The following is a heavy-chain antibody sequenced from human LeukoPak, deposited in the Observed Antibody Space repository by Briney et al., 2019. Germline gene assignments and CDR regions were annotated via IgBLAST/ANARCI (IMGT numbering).Heavy chain of an antibody. CDR3: ARDLPDFSLRISSGGFDI. V-gene: IGHV1-69*05. CDR1: GGTFSSYA. Sequence: SVKVSCKASGGTFSSYAISWVRQAPGQGLEWMGGIIPIFDTPNYAQRFQGRVTITTGESTSTAYMELSSLRSEDTAMYYCARDLPDFSLRISSGGFDIWGQGTMVTVSS. CDR2: IIPIFDTP. J-gene: IGHJ3*02. D-gene: IGHD4-23*01.